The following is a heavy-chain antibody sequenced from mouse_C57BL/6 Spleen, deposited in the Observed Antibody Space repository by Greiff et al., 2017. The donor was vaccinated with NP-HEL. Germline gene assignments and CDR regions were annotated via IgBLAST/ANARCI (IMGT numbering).Heavy chain of an antibody. V-gene: IGHV6-3*01. CDR3: PNSLYDYDGY. CDR2: IRLKSDNYAT. J-gene: IGHJ2*01. D-gene: IGHD2-4*01. Sequence: EVKLMESGGGLVQPGGSMKLSCVASGFTFSNYWMNWVRQSPEKGLEWVAQIRLKSDNYATHYAESVKGRFTISRDDSKSSVYLQMNNLRAEDTGIYYCPNSLYDYDGYWGQGTTLTVSS. CDR1: GFTFSNYW.